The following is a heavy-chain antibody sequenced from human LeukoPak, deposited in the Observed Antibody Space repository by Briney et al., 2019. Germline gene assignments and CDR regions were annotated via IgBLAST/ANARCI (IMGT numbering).Heavy chain of an antibody. CDR3: AKDRGDSSSWYPFDY. Sequence: GGSLRLSCAASEFTFSSYAMSWVRQAPGKGLEWVSAISGSGGSTYYADSVKGRFTISRDNSKNTLYLQVSSLRAEDTAVYYCAKDRGDSSSWYPFDYWGQGTLVTVSS. CDR1: EFTFSSYA. CDR2: ISGSGGST. V-gene: IGHV3-23*01. D-gene: IGHD6-13*01. J-gene: IGHJ4*02.